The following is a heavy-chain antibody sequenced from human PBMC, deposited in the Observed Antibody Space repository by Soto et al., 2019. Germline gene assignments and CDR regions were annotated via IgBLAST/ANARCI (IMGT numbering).Heavy chain of an antibody. J-gene: IGHJ4*02. Sequence: ASVKVSCKSSGYTFTSYAMHWVRQAPGQRLEWMGWINAGNGNTKYSQKFQGRVTITRDTSASTAYMELSSLRSEDTAVYYCARQYYYDSSGYWPPDYWGQGTLVTVSS. CDR1: GYTFTSYA. D-gene: IGHD3-22*01. V-gene: IGHV1-3*01. CDR3: ARQYYYDSSGYWPPDY. CDR2: INAGNGNT.